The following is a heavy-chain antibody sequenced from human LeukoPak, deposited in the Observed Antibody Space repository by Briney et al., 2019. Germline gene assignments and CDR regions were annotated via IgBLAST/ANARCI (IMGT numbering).Heavy chain of an antibody. V-gene: IGHV4-59*01. J-gene: IGHJ4*02. D-gene: IGHD6-13*01. CDR2: IYYSGST. CDR3: ARGNGYSSSWYGY. Sequence: SETLSLTCTVSGGSISSYYWSWIRQPPGKGLEWIGYIYYSGSTNYNPPLKSRVTISVDTSKNQFSLKLSSVTAADTAVYYCARGNGYSSSWYGYWGQGTLVTVSS. CDR1: GGSISSYY.